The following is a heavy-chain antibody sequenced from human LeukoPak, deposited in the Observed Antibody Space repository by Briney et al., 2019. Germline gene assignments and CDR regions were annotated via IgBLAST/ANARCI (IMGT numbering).Heavy chain of an antibody. Sequence: GGSLRLSCAASGFTFSSYSMSWVRQAPGKGLEWVSSISSSSSYIYYADSVKGRFTISRDNAKNSLYLQMNSLRAEDTAVYYCARDSSAAAGDYWGQGTLVTVSS. D-gene: IGHD6-25*01. CDR2: ISSSSSYI. V-gene: IGHV3-21*01. CDR3: ARDSSAAAGDY. J-gene: IGHJ4*02. CDR1: GFTFSSYS.